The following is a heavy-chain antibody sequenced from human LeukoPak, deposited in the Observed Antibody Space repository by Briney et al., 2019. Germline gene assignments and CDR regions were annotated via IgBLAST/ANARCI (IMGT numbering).Heavy chain of an antibody. Sequence: SETLSLTCAVYGGSLSGYYWSWIRQPPGKGLEWIGEINHSGSTNYNPSLKSRVTISVDTSKNQFSLKLSSETAADTAVYYCARGYGVVPVSPAGNWFDPWGQGTLVTVSS. V-gene: IGHV4-34*01. CDR2: INHSGST. J-gene: IGHJ5*02. CDR3: ARGYGVVPVSPAGNWFDP. CDR1: GGSLSGYY. D-gene: IGHD4-17*01.